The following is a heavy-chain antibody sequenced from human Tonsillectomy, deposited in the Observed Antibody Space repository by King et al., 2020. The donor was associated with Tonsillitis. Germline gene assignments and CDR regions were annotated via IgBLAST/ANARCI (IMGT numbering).Heavy chain of an antibody. V-gene: IGHV1-2*02. J-gene: IGHJ4*02. D-gene: IGHD6-13*01. Sequence: VQLVESGPEVTKPGASVKVSCKASGYTFTDYYIHWVRQAPGQGLEWMGWINPDSVDTNYAQKFQGRVIMTRDTSIITAYMELSSLRSDDTAVYYCARSAKYSSSWYYFWGQGALVTVSS. CDR2: INPDSVDT. CDR1: GYTFTDYY. CDR3: ARSAKYSSSWYYF.